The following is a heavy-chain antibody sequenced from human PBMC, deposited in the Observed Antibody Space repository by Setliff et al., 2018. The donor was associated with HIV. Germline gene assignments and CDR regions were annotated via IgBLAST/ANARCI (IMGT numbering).Heavy chain of an antibody. CDR1: GGSISGYY. D-gene: IGHD3-22*01. CDR2: IYYSGNT. CDR3: ARSLVPSGYYYGRHAFDI. J-gene: IGHJ3*02. Sequence: PSETLSLTCSVSGGSISGYYWNWVRQPPGKGLEWIGNIYYSGNTNYNPSFKSRVTISVDTSKNQFSLRVNSVTAADTAVYYCARSLVPSGYYYGRHAFDIWGQGTKVTVSS. V-gene: IGHV4-59*08.